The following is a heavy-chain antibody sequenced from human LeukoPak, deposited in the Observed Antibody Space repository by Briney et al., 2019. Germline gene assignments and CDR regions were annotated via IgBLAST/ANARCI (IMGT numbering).Heavy chain of an antibody. CDR3: ARKHYGSGSFDS. V-gene: IGHV3-7*05. CDR2: IHQYGSEK. J-gene: IGHJ4*02. Sequence: GGSLRLSCAASGFTFSNYWMSWVRQVPGKGLEWVANIHQYGSEKYYVDSVKGRFTISRDNAKNSLNLQMNSLRAEDTAVYYCARKHYGSGSFDSWGQGTLVTVSS. D-gene: IGHD3-10*01. CDR1: GFTFSNYW.